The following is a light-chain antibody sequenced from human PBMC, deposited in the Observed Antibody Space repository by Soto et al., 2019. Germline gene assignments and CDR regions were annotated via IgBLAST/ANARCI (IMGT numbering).Light chain of an antibody. CDR1: KSVSGL. Sequence: EVVMTQSPATLSVSPGERPPLSCRPGKSVSGLLAWYQQKPGQAPRLLIYGASTRATGIPDRFSASGSGTEFALTISSLQSGDFAVYYCQQYNNWPLTFGGGTKVEIK. V-gene: IGKV3-15*01. J-gene: IGKJ4*01. CDR3: QQYNNWPLT. CDR2: GAS.